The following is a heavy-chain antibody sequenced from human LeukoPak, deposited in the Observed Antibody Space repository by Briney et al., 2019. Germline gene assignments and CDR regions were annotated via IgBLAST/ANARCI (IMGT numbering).Heavy chain of an antibody. CDR1: GFTFSSYW. J-gene: IGHJ6*03. V-gene: IGHV3-74*01. D-gene: IGHD3-3*01. CDR2: INGDGSTS. CDR3: ARKVTIFGVVTRDYMDV. Sequence: PGGSLRLSCPASGFTFSSYWMYWVRQAPGNGLVWVSRINGDGSTSSSADSVKGRVTTSRDNAKNTLYLQMSSLRAEDTAVYYCARKVTIFGVVTRDYMDVWGKGTTVTVS.